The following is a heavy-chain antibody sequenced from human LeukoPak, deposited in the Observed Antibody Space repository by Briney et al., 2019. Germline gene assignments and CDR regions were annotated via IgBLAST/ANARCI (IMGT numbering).Heavy chain of an antibody. Sequence: PGRSLRLSCAGSGSIFNNYAMHWVRQPPGKGLEWVSGISWNSGSIDYADSVKGRFTISRDNAKNSLYLQMNSLRVEDMAFYYCAKDNRRHYTSGPNPDSLHWGQGALVTVSS. V-gene: IGHV3-9*03. CDR1: GSIFNNYA. J-gene: IGHJ4*02. D-gene: IGHD6-19*01. CDR2: ISWNSGSI. CDR3: AKDNRRHYTSGPNPDSLH.